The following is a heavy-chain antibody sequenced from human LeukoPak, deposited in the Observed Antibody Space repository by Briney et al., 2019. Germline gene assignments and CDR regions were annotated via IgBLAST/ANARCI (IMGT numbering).Heavy chain of an antibody. Sequence: PSETLSLTCTVSGGSISSHYWSWIRQPPGKGLEWIGYIYYSGSTNYNLSLKSRVTISVDTSKNQFSLKLSSVTAADTAVYYCARGSYYDFWSGYPHFDYWGQGTLVTVSS. CDR2: IYYSGST. CDR3: ARGSYYDFWSGYPHFDY. V-gene: IGHV4-59*11. CDR1: GGSISSHY. J-gene: IGHJ4*02. D-gene: IGHD3-3*01.